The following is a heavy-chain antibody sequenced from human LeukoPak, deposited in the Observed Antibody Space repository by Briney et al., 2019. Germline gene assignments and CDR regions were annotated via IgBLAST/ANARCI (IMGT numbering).Heavy chain of an antibody. D-gene: IGHD3-3*01. CDR3: AKDQTNFWSGYNWFDP. Sequence: GGSLRLSCAASGITFGDYSMNWVRQAPGKGLEWVAVISYDGSDKYYADSVKGRFTISRDNSKNTLYLQINSLRAEDTAVYYCAKDQTNFWSGYNWFDPRGQGTLVTVSS. J-gene: IGHJ5*02. CDR2: ISYDGSDK. V-gene: IGHV3-30*18. CDR1: GITFGDYS.